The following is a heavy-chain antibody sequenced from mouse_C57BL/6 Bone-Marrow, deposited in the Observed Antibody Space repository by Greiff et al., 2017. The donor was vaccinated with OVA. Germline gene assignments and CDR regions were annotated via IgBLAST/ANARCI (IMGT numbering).Heavy chain of an antibody. V-gene: IGHV3-6*01. CDR1: GYSITSGYY. J-gene: IGHJ2*01. CDR2: ISYDGSN. CDR3: ARETIYYGNYGYYFDY. Sequence: EVHLVESGPGLVKPSQSLSLTCSVTGYSITSGYYWNWIRQFPGNKLEWMGYISYDGSNNYNPSLKNRISITRDTSKNQFFLKLNSVTTEDTATYYCARETIYYGNYGYYFDYWGQGTTLTVSS. D-gene: IGHD2-1*01.